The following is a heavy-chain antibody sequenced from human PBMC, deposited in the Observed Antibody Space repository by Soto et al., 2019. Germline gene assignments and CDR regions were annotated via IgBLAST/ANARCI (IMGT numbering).Heavy chain of an antibody. Sequence: ETLSLSCAASGLTVSRNYMGWVRQAPGTGLAWVSLIHGGDDTYYADAVKGRFTISRDNSKNTLSLQMNSLRVEDTAVYYCARRGYEYESSGYYPLFDYWGQGILVTVSS. V-gene: IGHV3-53*01. CDR3: ARRGYEYESSGYYPLFDY. J-gene: IGHJ4*02. CDR1: GLTVSRNY. CDR2: IHGGDDT. D-gene: IGHD3-22*01.